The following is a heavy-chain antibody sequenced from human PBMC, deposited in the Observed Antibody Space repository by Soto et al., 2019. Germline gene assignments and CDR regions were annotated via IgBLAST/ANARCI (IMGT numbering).Heavy chain of an antibody. D-gene: IGHD6-13*01. V-gene: IGHV1-69*06. Sequence: ASVKVSCKASGGTFSSYAISWVRQAPGQGLEWMGGIIPIFGTANYAQKFQGRVTITADKSTSTAYMELSSLRSEDTAVYYCARDGAAAGTYYGMDVWGQGTTVTVSS. CDR1: GGTFSSYA. CDR3: ARDGAAAGTYYGMDV. CDR2: IIPIFGTA. J-gene: IGHJ6*02.